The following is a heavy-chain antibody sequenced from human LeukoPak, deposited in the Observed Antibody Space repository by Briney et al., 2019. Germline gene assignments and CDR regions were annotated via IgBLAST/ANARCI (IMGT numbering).Heavy chain of an antibody. V-gene: IGHV3-23*01. Sequence: PGGSLRLSCAAFGFTLNTYAIYWVRQAPGKGLEWVSGICGSGGCTYYADSVKGRFTISRDNSKNTVYLQMNSLTADDTAVYYCAKTTVGYSSGRYPGWPADCWGQGTLVTVSP. J-gene: IGHJ4*02. CDR2: ICGSGGCT. CDR1: GFTLNTYA. D-gene: IGHD6-19*01. CDR3: AKTTVGYSSGRYPGWPADC.